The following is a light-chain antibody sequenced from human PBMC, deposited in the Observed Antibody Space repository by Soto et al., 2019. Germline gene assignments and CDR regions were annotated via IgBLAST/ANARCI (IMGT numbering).Light chain of an antibody. J-gene: IGLJ1*01. CDR2: EVT. CDR3: NSYTRLSTYV. Sequence: QSALTQPAAVSCTPGPSITISCTGTSSDVCLYDFISWYQQHPGKAPKHLIYEVTYRPSGVSSRFSGSKSGNTAALTISGLKAEDEAEYYSNSYTRLSTYVFGTGTKVTVL. V-gene: IGLV2-14*01. CDR1: SSDVCLYDF.